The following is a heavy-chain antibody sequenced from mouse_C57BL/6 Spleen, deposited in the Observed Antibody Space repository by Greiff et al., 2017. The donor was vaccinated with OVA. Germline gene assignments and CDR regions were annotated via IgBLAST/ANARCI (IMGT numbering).Heavy chain of an antibody. CDR2: ISYDGSN. J-gene: IGHJ2*01. V-gene: IGHV3-6*01. D-gene: IGHD2-4*01. CDR3: ARNYDYDGGYFDY. CDR1: GYSITSGYY. Sequence: EVKLQESGPGLVKPSQSLSLTCSVTGYSITSGYYWNWIRQFPGNKLEWMGYISYDGSNNYNPSLKNRISITRDTSKNQFFLKLNSVTTEDTATYYCARNYDYDGGYFDYWGQGTTLTVSS.